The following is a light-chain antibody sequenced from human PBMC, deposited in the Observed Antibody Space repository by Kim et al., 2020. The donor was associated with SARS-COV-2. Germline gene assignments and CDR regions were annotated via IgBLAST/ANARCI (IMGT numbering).Light chain of an antibody. CDR1: QSVTSNY. CDR2: CAS. J-gene: IGKJ2*01. CDR3: QQYSTSLYT. Sequence: EIVLTQSPDTLSLSPGERATLSCRASQSVTSNYLAWYRQKPGQAPRLLIYCASSRATGIPDRFSASGSGTDFTLTISRLEPEDFAVYYCQQYSTSLYTFGQGTKLEI. V-gene: IGKV3-20*01.